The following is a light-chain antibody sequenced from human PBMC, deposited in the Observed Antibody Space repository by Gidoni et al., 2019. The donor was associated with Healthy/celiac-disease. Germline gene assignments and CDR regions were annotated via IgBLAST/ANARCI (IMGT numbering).Light chain of an antibody. J-gene: IGKJ2*01. CDR3: QQRSNWPPVPVT. Sequence: EIVLPQSPATLSLSPGERATLSCRASQSVSSYLAWYQQKPGQAPRLLIYEASNRATGIPARFSGSGAGTDFTLTISSLEPEDFAVYYCQQRSNWPPVPVTFGQGTKLEIK. CDR1: QSVSSY. CDR2: EAS. V-gene: IGKV3-11*01.